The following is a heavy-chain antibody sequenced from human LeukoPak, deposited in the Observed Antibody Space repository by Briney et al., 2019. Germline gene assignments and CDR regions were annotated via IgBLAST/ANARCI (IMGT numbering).Heavy chain of an antibody. CDR2: ISYDGSNK. V-gene: IGHV3-30-3*01. J-gene: IGHJ4*02. CDR3: ARQGYCSGGSCSLDY. D-gene: IGHD2-15*01. CDR1: GFTFGDYA. Sequence: GGSLRLSGSASGFTFGDYAMSWFRQAPGKGLEWVAVISYDGSNKYYADSVKGRFTISRDNSKNTLYLQMNSLRAEDTAVYYCARQGYCSGGSCSLDYWGQGTLVTVSS.